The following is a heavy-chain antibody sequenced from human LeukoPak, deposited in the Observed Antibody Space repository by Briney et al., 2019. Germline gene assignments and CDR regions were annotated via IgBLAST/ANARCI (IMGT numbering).Heavy chain of an antibody. Sequence: ASVKVSCRPSGFSFPHFFAGDYIHWARQAPGQGLEWLGWMNTYSGTTDSAQRFQGTVYITNDITTTTPYLELIGLTDDDTAVYYCATYGSGGLGYLDYWGQGTLVSVSS. D-gene: IGHD2-15*01. CDR1: GFSFPHFFAGDY. CDR3: ATYGSGGLGYLDY. CDR2: MNTYSGTT. V-gene: IGHV1-2*02. J-gene: IGHJ4*02.